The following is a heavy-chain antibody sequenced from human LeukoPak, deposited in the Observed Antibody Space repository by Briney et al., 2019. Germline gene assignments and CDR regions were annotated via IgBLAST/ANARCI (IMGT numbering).Heavy chain of an antibody. CDR2: IRYDGSNK. J-gene: IGHJ4*02. V-gene: IGHV3-30*02. CDR1: GFTFSSYG. CDR3: AKLGQGGPGYSSSWDYFDY. D-gene: IGHD6-13*01. Sequence: PGRSLRLSCAASGFTFSSYGMHWVRQAPGKGLEWVAFIRYDGSNKYYTDSVKGRFTISRDNSKNTLYLQMNSLRAEDTAVYYCAKLGQGGPGYSSSWDYFDYWGQGTLVTVSS.